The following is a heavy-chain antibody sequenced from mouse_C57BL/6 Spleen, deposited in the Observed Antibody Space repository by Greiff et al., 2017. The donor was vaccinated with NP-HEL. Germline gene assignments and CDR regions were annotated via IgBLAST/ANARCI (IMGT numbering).Heavy chain of an antibody. CDR2: IDPSDSYT. D-gene: IGHD3-2*02. V-gene: IGHV1-50*01. CDR1: GYTFTSYW. Sequence: QVQLQQPGAELVKPGASVKLSCKASGYTFTSYWMQWVKQRPGQGLEWIGEIDPSDSYTNYNQKFKGKATLTVDTSSSTAYMQLSSLTSEDSAVYYCARRWAAQAYYYAMDYWGQGTSVTVSS. CDR3: ARRWAAQAYYYAMDY. J-gene: IGHJ4*01.